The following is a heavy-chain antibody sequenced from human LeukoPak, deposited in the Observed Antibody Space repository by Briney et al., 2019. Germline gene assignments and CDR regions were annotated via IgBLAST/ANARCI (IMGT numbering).Heavy chain of an antibody. D-gene: IGHD6-19*01. CDR1: GYTLTELS. CDR3: ATGAYSSGWYYFDH. J-gene: IGHJ4*02. V-gene: IGHV1-24*01. Sequence: ASVKVSCKVSGYTLTELSMHWVRQAPGKGLEWMGGFDPEDGETIYAQRFQGRVTMTEDTSTDTAYMELSSLRSEDTAVYYCATGAYSSGWYYFDHWGQGTLVTVSS. CDR2: FDPEDGET.